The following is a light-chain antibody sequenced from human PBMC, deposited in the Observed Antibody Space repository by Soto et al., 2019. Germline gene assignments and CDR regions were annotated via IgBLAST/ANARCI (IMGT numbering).Light chain of an antibody. CDR2: DVS. Sequence: HSVLTQPASVSGSPGQSITISCTGTSSDVGGYNYVSWYQQHPGKAPKLMIYDVSNRPSGVSNRFSGSKSGNTASLTISGLQAEYEADYYCSSYTSSSTLVVFGGGTKLTVL. CDR1: SSDVGGYNY. J-gene: IGLJ2*01. CDR3: SSYTSSSTLVV. V-gene: IGLV2-14*01.